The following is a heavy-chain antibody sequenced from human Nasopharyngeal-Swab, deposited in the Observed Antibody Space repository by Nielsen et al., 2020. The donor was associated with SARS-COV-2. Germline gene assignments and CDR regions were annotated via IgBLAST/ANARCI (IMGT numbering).Heavy chain of an antibody. J-gene: IGHJ6*02. CDR1: GYTFTGYY. CDR2: INPNSGGT. V-gene: IGHV1-2*04. Sequence: ASVKVSCKASGYTFTGYYMHWVRQAPGQGLEWMGWINPNSGGTNYAQKFQGWVTMTRDTSISTAYMELSRLRSDDTAVYYRATGAARPPGGYYYYGMDVWGQGTTVTVSS. CDR3: ATGAARPPGGYYYYGMDV. D-gene: IGHD6-6*01.